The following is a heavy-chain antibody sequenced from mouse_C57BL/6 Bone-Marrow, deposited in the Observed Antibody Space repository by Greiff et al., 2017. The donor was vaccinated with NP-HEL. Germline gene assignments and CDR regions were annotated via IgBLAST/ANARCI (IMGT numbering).Heavy chain of an antibody. CDR2: ISDGGSYT. J-gene: IGHJ3*01. CDR1: GFTFSSYA. D-gene: IGHD2-4*01. V-gene: IGHV5-4*01. Sequence: EVQGVESGGGLVKPGGSLKLSCAASGFTFSSYAMSWVRQTPEKRLEWVATISDGGSYTYYPDNVKGRFTISRDNAKNNLYLQMSHLKSEDTAMYYCARVYDYPFAYWGQGTLVTVSA. CDR3: ARVYDYPFAY.